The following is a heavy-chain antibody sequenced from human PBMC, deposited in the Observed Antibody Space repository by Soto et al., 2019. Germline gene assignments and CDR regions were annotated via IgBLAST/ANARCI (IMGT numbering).Heavy chain of an antibody. Sequence: RGESLKISCKGSGYSFTSYWISWVRQMPGKGLEWMGRIDPSDSYTNYSPSFQGHVTISADKSISTAYLQWSSLKASDTAMYYCARSPNLYYYGSGRSDAFDIWGQGTMVTVS. CDR3: ARSPNLYYYGSGRSDAFDI. D-gene: IGHD3-10*01. V-gene: IGHV5-10-1*01. J-gene: IGHJ3*02. CDR2: IDPSDSYT. CDR1: GYSFTSYW.